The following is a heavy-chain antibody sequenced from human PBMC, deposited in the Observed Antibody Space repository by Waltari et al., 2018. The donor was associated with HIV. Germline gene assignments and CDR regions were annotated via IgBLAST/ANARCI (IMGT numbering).Heavy chain of an antibody. J-gene: IGHJ3*02. V-gene: IGHV4-38-2*02. CDR3: TRDQDIVVRGVIIGSDI. D-gene: IGHD3-10*01. CDR2: TYHTGST. CDR1: GYSISRGYY. Sequence: QIQLQESGPGLVKPSETLSLTCGVSGYSISRGYYWGWIRQSPGKGLEWIGSTYHTGSTYYNPSLKTRVTISVDTSKNQFSLRLSSVTAADTAVYYCTRDQDIVVRGVIIGSDIWGQGTMVTVSS.